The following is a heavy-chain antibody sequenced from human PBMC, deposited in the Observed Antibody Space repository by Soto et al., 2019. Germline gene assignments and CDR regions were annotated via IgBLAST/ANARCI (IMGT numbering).Heavy chain of an antibody. V-gene: IGHV3-23*01. J-gene: IGHJ4*02. Sequence: VQLLESGGGLVQPGGSLRLSCAASGFTFSSYAMSWVRQAPGKGLEWVSAISGRGGSTYYADSVKGRFTISRDNSKNTLDLQMNSLRAEDTDVYYCAKARSALFTPPAVYWGQGTLVTVSS. CDR1: GFTFSSYA. CDR2: ISGRGGST. CDR3: AKARSALFTPPAVY. D-gene: IGHD3-10*02.